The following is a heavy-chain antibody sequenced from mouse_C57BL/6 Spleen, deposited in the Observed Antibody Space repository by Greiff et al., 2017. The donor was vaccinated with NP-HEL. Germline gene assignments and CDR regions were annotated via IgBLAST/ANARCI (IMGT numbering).Heavy chain of an antibody. J-gene: IGHJ4*01. V-gene: IGHV2-6-1*01. CDR3: ARHKVLGAMDY. Sequence: VQRVESGPGLVAPSHSLSITCTVSGFTLTSYGVHWVRQPPGKGLEWLVVIWRDGSTTYNSALKSRLSISKDNTTSQVFLKMNSHQDDDTAMYDCARHKVLGAMDYWGQGTSVTVSS. CDR2: IWRDGST. D-gene: IGHD1-3*01. CDR1: GFTLTSYG.